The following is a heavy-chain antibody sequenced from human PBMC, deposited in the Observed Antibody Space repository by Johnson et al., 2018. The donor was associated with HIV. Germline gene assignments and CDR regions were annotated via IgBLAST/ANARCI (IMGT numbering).Heavy chain of an antibody. V-gene: IGHV3-33*08. D-gene: IGHD5-24*01. Sequence: VQLVESGGGVVQPGRSLRLSCAASGFSFSIYGMHWVRQAPGKGLEWVAVIWYDGSNEHYADSVKGRFTISRDNSKNTLYLQMNSLRAEDTAVYYCARAGWLQSRVDAFDIWGQGTMVTVSS. CDR2: IWYDGSNE. CDR1: GFSFSIYG. J-gene: IGHJ3*02. CDR3: ARAGWLQSRVDAFDI.